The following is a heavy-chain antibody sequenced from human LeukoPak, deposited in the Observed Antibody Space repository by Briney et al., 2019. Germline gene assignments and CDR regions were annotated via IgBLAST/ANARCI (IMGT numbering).Heavy chain of an antibody. Sequence: SSEVLSLTCAVYGGSFSGYYWNYIRQPPGRGLEWIGDVDQSGSTNYNPSLKSRVTISVDTSKKQFSLKVNSVTAADTAVYYCARGFVWTDGHGMDVWGQGTTVTVSS. V-gene: IGHV4-34*01. D-gene: IGHD1-1*01. J-gene: IGHJ6*02. CDR2: VDQSGST. CDR1: GGSFSGYY. CDR3: ARGFVWTDGHGMDV.